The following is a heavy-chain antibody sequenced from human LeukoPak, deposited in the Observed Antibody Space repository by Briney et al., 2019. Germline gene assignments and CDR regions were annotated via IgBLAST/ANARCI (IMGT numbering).Heavy chain of an antibody. CDR2: IWNDGSNT. J-gene: IGHJ3*01. CDR3: ARDNAGLVKHLDAFDL. D-gene: IGHD1-26*01. Sequence: GRSLRLSCAASGFTFSSYAMHWVRQAPGKGLEWVAVIWNDGSNTYYGDSVKGLFTISRDNSKNTLYLQMNSLRAEDTAVYYCARDNAGLVKHLDAFDLWGQGTMVTVAS. CDR1: GFTFSSYA. V-gene: IGHV3-33*08.